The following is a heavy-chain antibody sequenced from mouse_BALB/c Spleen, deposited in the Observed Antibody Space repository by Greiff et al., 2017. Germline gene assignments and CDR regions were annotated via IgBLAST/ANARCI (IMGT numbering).Heavy chain of an antibody. J-gene: IGHJ1*01. Sequence: EVKLMESGGGLVKPGGSLKLSCAASGFTFSSYAMSWVRQTPEKRLEWVASISSGGSTYYPDSVKGRFTISRDNARNILYLQMSSLRSEDTAMYYCARFLHYYGSSWYFDVWGAGTTVTVSS. V-gene: IGHV5-6-5*01. CDR3: ARFLHYYGSSWYFDV. D-gene: IGHD1-1*01. CDR2: ISSGGST. CDR1: GFTFSSYA.